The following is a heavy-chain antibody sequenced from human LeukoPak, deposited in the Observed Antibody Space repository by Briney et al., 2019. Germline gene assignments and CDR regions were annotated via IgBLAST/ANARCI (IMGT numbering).Heavy chain of an antibody. D-gene: IGHD2-15*01. V-gene: IGHV4-59*01. J-gene: IGHJ4*02. CDR1: GGSISSNY. CDR2: IYYTGST. Sequence: SETLSLTCTVSGGSISSNYWSWIRQAPGKGLEWIGYIYYTGSTNYNPSLESRVTISVDTSKNQFSLRLRSVTAADTAVYYCARGHGSPDYWGQGTLVTVSS. CDR3: ARGHGSPDY.